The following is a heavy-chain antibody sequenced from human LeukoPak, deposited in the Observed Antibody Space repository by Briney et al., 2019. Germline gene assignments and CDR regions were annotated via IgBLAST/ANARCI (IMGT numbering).Heavy chain of an antibody. CDR3: ARDNYYDSSGPSPMPVPFDP. D-gene: IGHD3-22*01. V-gene: IGHV6-1*01. CDR2: TYYRSKWYN. CDR1: GDSVSSNSAA. J-gene: IGHJ5*02. Sequence: SQTLSLTCAISGDSVSSNSAAWNWIRQSPSRGLEWLGRTYYRSKWYNDYAVSVKSRITINPDTSKNQFSLQLNSVTPEDTAAYYCARDNYYDSSGPSPMPVPFDPWGQGTLVTVSS.